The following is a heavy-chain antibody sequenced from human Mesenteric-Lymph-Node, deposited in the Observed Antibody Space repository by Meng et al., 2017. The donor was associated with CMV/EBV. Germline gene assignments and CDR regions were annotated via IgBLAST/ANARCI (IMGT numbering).Heavy chain of an antibody. CDR2: IIPILGIA. Sequence: CKASGYTFTSYGINWVRQAPGQGLEWMGRIIPILGIANYAQKFQGRVTITADKSTSTAYMELSSLRSEDTAVYYCARDLYDREGNFDYWGQGTLVTVSS. CDR3: ARDLYDREGNFDY. V-gene: IGHV1-69*04. J-gene: IGHJ4*02. CDR1: GYTFTSYG. D-gene: IGHD2-8*01.